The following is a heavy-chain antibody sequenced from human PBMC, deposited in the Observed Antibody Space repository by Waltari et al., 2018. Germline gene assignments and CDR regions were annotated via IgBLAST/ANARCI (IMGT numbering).Heavy chain of an antibody. CDR3: GGGRIYSLGGGYFDY. CDR1: GGSFSGYY. V-gene: IGHV4-34*01. CDR2: INHSGST. D-gene: IGHD3-16*01. Sequence: QVQLQQWGAGLLKPSETLSLTCAVYGGSFSGYYWSWIRQPPGKGLEWIGEINHSGSTNYNPSLKSRVTITRETAKNQFSLKLSLVTAAGTAVYYCGGGRIYSLGGGYFDYWGQGTLVTVSS. J-gene: IGHJ4*02.